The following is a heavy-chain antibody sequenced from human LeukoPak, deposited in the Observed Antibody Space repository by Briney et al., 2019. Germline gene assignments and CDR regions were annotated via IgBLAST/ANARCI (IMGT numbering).Heavy chain of an antibody. V-gene: IGHV3-11*04. Sequence: GGSLRLSCAASGFTFSDYYMSWIRQAPGKGLEWVSYISSSGSTIYYADSVKGRFTISRDNAKNSLYLQMNSLRAEDTAVYYCARDRWGVVVPAASNWFDPWGQGTLVTVSS. CDR2: ISSSGSTI. CDR1: GFTFSDYY. D-gene: IGHD2-2*01. J-gene: IGHJ5*02. CDR3: ARDRWGVVVPAASNWFDP.